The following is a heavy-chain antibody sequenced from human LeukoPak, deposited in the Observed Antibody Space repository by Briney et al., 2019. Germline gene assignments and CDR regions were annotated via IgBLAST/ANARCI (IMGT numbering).Heavy chain of an antibody. CDR1: GSSISSYY. Sequence: PSETLSLTCTVSGSSISSYYWSWIRQPPGKGLEWIGYIYYSGSTNYNPSLKSRVTISVDASKNQFSLKLSSVTAADTAVYYCARVKGAAGGFDPWGQGTLVTVSS. V-gene: IGHV4-59*01. CDR3: ARVKGAAGGFDP. CDR2: IYYSGST. J-gene: IGHJ5*02. D-gene: IGHD3-10*01.